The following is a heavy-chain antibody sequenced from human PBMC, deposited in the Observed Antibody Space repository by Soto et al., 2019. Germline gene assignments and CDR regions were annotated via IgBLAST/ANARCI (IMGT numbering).Heavy chain of an antibody. V-gene: IGHV3-30-3*01. D-gene: IGHD2-15*01. CDR3: ARDIVVVVAATNYYYGMDV. J-gene: IGHJ6*02. Sequence: GGSLRLSCAASGFTFSKYAIHWVLQAPCKGLEWVAVISYDGSNKYYADSVKGRFTISRDNSKNTLYLQMISLRAEDTAVYYCARDIVVVVAATNYYYGMDVWGQGTTVTVSS. CDR2: ISYDGSNK. CDR1: GFTFSKYA.